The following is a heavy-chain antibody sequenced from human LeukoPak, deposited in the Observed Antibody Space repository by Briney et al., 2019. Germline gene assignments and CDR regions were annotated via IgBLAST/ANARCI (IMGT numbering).Heavy chain of an antibody. D-gene: IGHD6-13*01. Sequence: ASVKVSCKVSGYTLTELSMHWVRQAPGKGLEWMGGFDPEDGETIYAQKFQGRVTMTEDTSTDTAYMELSSLRPEDTAVYYCATPGLAAAGFDYWGQGTLVTVSS. CDR3: ATPGLAAAGFDY. J-gene: IGHJ4*02. CDR1: GYTLTELS. CDR2: FDPEDGET. V-gene: IGHV1-24*01.